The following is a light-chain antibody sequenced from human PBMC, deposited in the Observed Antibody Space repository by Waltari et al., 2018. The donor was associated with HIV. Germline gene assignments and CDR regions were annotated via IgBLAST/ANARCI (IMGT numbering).Light chain of an antibody. J-gene: IGLJ2*01. V-gene: IGLV2-23*02. CDR2: EVS. CDR3: CAYAGSTTYVI. Sequence: QSALTQPAYVSGSPGQSITISCTGTSSDVGGYNLVSWYPQHPGKAPKLMIYEVSKRPSGVSNRFSGSKSGNTASLTISGLQAEDEADYYCCAYAGSTTYVIFGGGTKLTVL. CDR1: SSDVGGYNL.